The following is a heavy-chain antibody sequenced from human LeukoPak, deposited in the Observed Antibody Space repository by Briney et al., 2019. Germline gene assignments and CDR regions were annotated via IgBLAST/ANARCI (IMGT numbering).Heavy chain of an antibody. J-gene: IGHJ4*02. V-gene: IGHV3-11*01. Sequence: GGSLRLSCAASGFTFSDYYMSWIRQAPGKGLEWVSYISSSGSTIYYADSVKGRFTISRDNAKNSLYLQMNSLRAEDTAVYYCAREAGYCSSTSCPGSFDYWGQGTLVTVSS. CDR1: GFTFSDYY. CDR3: AREAGYCSSTSCPGSFDY. CDR2: ISSSGSTI. D-gene: IGHD2-2*01.